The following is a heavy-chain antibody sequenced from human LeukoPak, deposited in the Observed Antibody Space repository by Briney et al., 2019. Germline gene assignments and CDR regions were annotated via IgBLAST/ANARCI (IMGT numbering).Heavy chain of an antibody. Sequence: GGSLRLSCAASGFTFSSYAMSWVRQAPGKGLEWVSAISGSGGSTYYADSVKGRFTISRDNSKNTLYLQMNSLRAEDTAVYYCAKAPWIQLWKPNYFDYWGQGTLVTVSS. CDR1: GFTFSSYA. V-gene: IGHV3-23*01. CDR3: AKAPWIQLWKPNYFDY. J-gene: IGHJ4*02. CDR2: ISGSGGST. D-gene: IGHD5-18*01.